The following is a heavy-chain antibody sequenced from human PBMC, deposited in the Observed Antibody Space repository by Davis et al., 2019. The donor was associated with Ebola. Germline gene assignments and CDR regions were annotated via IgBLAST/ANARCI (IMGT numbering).Heavy chain of an antibody. CDR3: ARDWGGTIGSSREYYFDY. V-gene: IGHV1-2*04. CDR1: GYTFTDYY. Sequence: AASVQVSCKASGYTFTDYYMHWVRQAPGQGLEWMGWINPNSGGTNYAQKFQGWVTMTRDTSISTAYMELSRLRSDDTAVYYCARDWGGTIGSSREYYFDYWGQGTLVTASS. CDR2: INPNSGGT. D-gene: IGHD6-6*01. J-gene: IGHJ4*02.